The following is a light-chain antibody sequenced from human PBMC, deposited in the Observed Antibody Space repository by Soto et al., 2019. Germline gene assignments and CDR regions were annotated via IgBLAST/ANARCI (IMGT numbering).Light chain of an antibody. Sequence: EIVLTQSPATLSLSPGERATLSCRASQSVSSYLAWYQQKPGQAPSLLIYAASNRATGIPARFSGSGSGTDFTLTISSLEPEDFAVYYCQQRSNLPPTFGGGTKVEIK. CDR1: QSVSSY. CDR3: QQRSNLPPT. V-gene: IGKV3-11*01. CDR2: AAS. J-gene: IGKJ4*01.